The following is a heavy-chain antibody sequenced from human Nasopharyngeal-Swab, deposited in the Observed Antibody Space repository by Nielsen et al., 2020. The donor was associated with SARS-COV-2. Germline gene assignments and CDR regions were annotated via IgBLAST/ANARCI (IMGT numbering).Heavy chain of an antibody. CDR2: ISAYNGNT. CDR3: ARGGIGAARPPNYYYYGMDV. Sequence: ASVKVSCKASGYTFTSYGIIWVRQAPGQGLEWMGWISAYNGNTNYAQKLQGRVTMTTDTSTSTAYMELSSLRSEDTAVYYCARGGIGAARPPNYYYYGMDVWGQGTTVTVSS. CDR1: GYTFTSYG. D-gene: IGHD6-6*01. V-gene: IGHV1-18*01. J-gene: IGHJ6*02.